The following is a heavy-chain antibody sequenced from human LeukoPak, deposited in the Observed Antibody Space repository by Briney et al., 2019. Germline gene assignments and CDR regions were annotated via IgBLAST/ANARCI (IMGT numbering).Heavy chain of an antibody. CDR3: AKAYSSGWWYWYFDP. V-gene: IGHV3-9*01. J-gene: IGHJ2*01. CDR1: GFTFDDYA. CDR2: ISWNSGSI. Sequence: GGSLRLSCAASGFTFDDYAMHWVRQAPGKGLEWVSGISWNSGSIGYADSVKGRFTISRDNAKNSLYLQMNSLRAEDTALYYCAKAYSSGWWYWYFDPWGRGTLVTVSS. D-gene: IGHD6-19*01.